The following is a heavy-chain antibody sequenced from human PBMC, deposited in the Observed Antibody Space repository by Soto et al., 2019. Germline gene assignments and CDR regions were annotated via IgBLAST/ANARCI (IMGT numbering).Heavy chain of an antibody. J-gene: IGHJ6*02. V-gene: IGHV1-46*01. D-gene: IGHD2-2*01. CDR2: INPTGSSR. CDR3: AGYCSSTDCYLADGMDV. CDR1: GSTFTAYY. Sequence: ASVKVSCKASGSTFTAYYVFWVRQAPGQGLEWMGIINPTGSSRSYAQKFQGRVTVTRDTSTSTVYMELSSLRSEDTAVYYCAGYCSSTDCYLADGMDVWGQGTTVTV.